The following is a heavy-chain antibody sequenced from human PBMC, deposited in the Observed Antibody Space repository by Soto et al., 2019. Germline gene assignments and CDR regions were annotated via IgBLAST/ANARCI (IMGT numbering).Heavy chain of an antibody. CDR2: IWYDGSNK. CDR1: GFTFSSYG. CDR3: ARVPRGIAVAGPVYYYYGMDV. D-gene: IGHD6-19*01. Sequence: QVQLVESGGGVVQPGRSLRLSCAASGFTFSSYGMHWVRQAPGKGLEWVAVIWYDGSNKYYADSVKGRFTISRDNSKNTLYLQMNSLRAEDTAVYYCARVPRGIAVAGPVYYYYGMDVWGQGTTVTVSS. V-gene: IGHV3-33*01. J-gene: IGHJ6*02.